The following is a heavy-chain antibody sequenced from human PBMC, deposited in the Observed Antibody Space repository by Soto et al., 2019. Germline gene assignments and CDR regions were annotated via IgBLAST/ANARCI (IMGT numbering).Heavy chain of an antibody. CDR1: GYTFTNNV. CDR2: IHTAKGNT. CDR3: ARGPIWTYTWNYARLNYLDP. D-gene: IGHD1-7*01. V-gene: IGHV1-3*04. J-gene: IGHJ5*02. Sequence: ASVKVSCKASGYTFTNNVIHWLRQAPGQTLEWMGWIHTAKGNTKYSQKFEARVTLTRDTAASTAYMELNSLRSDDTAVCYCARGPIWTYTWNYARLNYLDPWGQGTLVTVSS.